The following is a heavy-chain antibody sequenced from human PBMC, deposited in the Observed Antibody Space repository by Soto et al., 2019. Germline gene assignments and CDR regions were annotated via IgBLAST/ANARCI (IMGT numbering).Heavy chain of an antibody. CDR1: GGSISSSGHY. D-gene: IGHD2-15*01. Sequence: TLSLTCTVSGGSISSSGHYWGWVRQPPGKGLEWIGTIHYSGDAYYNPSLKSRVSISVDTSKSQFSLKLNSVTAADTALYYCSRHYCSGGSCYYYGMDVWGQGTTVTVSS. CDR3: SRHYCSGGSCYYYGMDV. J-gene: IGHJ6*02. CDR2: IHYSGDA. V-gene: IGHV4-39*01.